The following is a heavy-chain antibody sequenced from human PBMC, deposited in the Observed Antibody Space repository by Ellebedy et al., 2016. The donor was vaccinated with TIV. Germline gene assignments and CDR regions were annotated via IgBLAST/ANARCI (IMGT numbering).Heavy chain of an antibody. CDR1: GGSISSNDYY. J-gene: IGHJ5*02. CDR3: ARHRAHKNWFDP. V-gene: IGHV4-39*01. CDR2: IKYSGST. Sequence: SETLSLTCTVSGGSISSNDYYWDWIRQPPGKGLEWIGNIKYSGSTYYNPSLKSRVTMSVDTSKNEFSLYLSSVTAADTAVYYGARHRAHKNWFDPWGQGTLVTVSS.